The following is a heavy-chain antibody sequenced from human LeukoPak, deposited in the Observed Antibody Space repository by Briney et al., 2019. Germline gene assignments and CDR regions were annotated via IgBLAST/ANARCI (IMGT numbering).Heavy chain of an antibody. Sequence: PSETLSLTCTVSGGSISSYYWSCIRQPPGKGLEWSVYIYYSGSTNYNPSLKSRVTISVDTSKNQFSLKLSSVTAADTAVYYCARTFRLRPHASTYFDYWGQGTLVTVSS. D-gene: IGHD5-12*01. V-gene: IGHV4-59*01. CDR2: IYYSGST. J-gene: IGHJ4*02. CDR1: GGSISSYY. CDR3: ARTFRLRPHASTYFDY.